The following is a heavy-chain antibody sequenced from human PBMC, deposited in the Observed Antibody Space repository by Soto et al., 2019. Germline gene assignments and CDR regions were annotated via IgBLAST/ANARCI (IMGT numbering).Heavy chain of an antibody. Sequence: PGESLKISCKGSGFSFSSYWIRWVRQMHGKGLEWMGRIDPSDSYTNYSPSFQGHVTISGDKSISTAYLQWSSLKSSDTAMYYCAREPRSSVGGLDPWGQGTLVTVSS. J-gene: IGHJ5*02. CDR3: AREPRSSVGGLDP. V-gene: IGHV5-10-1*01. D-gene: IGHD1-26*01. CDR1: GFSFSSYW. CDR2: IDPSDSYT.